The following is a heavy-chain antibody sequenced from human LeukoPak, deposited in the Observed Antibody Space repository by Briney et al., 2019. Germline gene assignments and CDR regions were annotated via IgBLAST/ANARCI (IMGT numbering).Heavy chain of an antibody. CDR3: ARDGPLYGSGSYYNGIDY. V-gene: IGHV4-61*01. CDR1: GGSVSSGSYY. D-gene: IGHD3-10*01. CDR2: IYYSGST. Sequence: PSETLSPTCTVSGGSVSSGSYYWSWIRQPPGKGLEWIGYIYYSGSTNYNPSLKSRVTISVDTSKNQFSLKLSSVTAADTAVYYCARDGPLYGSGSYYNGIDYWGQGTLVTVSS. J-gene: IGHJ4*02.